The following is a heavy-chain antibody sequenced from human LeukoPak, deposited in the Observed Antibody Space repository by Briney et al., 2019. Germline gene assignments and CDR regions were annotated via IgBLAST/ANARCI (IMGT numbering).Heavy chain of an antibody. J-gene: IGHJ5*02. CDR3: ARGSPTYDFWSGYNNWFDP. Sequence: PSETLSLTCAVSGGSISSGGYSWSWIRQPPGKGLEWIGCIYHSGSTYYNPSLKSRVTISVDRSKNQFSLKLSSVTAADTAVYYCARGSPTYDFWSGYNNWFDPWGQGTLVTVSS. CDR2: IYHSGST. CDR1: GGSISSGGYS. D-gene: IGHD3-3*01. V-gene: IGHV4-30-2*01.